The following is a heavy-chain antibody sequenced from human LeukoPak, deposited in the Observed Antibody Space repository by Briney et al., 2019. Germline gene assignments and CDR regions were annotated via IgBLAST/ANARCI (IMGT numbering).Heavy chain of an antibody. CDR1: GGSITAGNHH. CDR3: ARLNPGYVTAPHDS. CDR2: VYYSGSI. V-gene: IGHV4-39*01. J-gene: IGHJ5*01. Sequence: SETLSLTCTVSGGSITAGNHHWGWIRQPPGKGLEWIGSVYYSGSIFSDTSHKSRVTISGDTSKNQFSLSLSTVTAADTAVYYCARLNPGYVTAPHDSWGQGMLVTVSS. D-gene: IGHD3-16*01.